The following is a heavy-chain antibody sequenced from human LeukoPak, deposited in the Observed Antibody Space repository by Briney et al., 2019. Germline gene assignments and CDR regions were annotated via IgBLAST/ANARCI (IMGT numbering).Heavy chain of an antibody. Sequence: EASVKVSCKASGYTFTGYYMHWVRQAPGQGLEWMGWINPNSGGTNYAQKFQGRVTMTRDTSISTAYMELSRLRSDDTAVYYCARARYSSSWFGSNWGQGTLVTVSS. CDR3: ARARYSSSWFGSN. V-gene: IGHV1-2*02. CDR1: GYTFTGYY. J-gene: IGHJ4*02. D-gene: IGHD6-13*01. CDR2: INPNSGGT.